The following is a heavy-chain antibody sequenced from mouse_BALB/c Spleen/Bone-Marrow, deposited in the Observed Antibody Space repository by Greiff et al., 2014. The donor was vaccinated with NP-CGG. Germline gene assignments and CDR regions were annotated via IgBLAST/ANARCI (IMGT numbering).Heavy chain of an antibody. Sequence: EVKLVESGAELVKPGASVRLSCTASGFNIKDTYMHWVEQRPDQGLEWIGRIDPANGNAKHDPKFQGKAAITADTSSNTTYLQLSSLTSEDTAVYYCAIYFYFDYWGQGTTLTVSS. V-gene: IGHV14-3*02. D-gene: IGHD2-3*01. CDR1: GFNIKDTY. CDR3: AIYFYFDY. J-gene: IGHJ2*01. CDR2: IDPANGNA.